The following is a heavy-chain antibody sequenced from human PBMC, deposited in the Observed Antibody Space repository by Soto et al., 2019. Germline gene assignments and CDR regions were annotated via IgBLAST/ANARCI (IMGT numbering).Heavy chain of an antibody. D-gene: IGHD6-19*01. CDR2: IKQDGSEK. J-gene: IGHJ3*02. CDR3: ASSRRVNPNSSGPHDAFDI. CDR1: GFTFCSYW. Sequence: PGGSLRLSCAASGFTFCSYWMSWVRQAPGKGLEWVANIKQDGSEKYYVDSVKGRFTISRDNAKNSLYLQMNSLRAEDTAVYYCASSRRVNPNSSGPHDAFDIWGQGTMVTVSS. V-gene: IGHV3-7*01.